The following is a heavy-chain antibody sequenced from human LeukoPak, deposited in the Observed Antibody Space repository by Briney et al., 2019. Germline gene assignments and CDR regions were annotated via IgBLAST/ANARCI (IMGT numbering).Heavy chain of an antibody. V-gene: IGHV3-74*01. CDR3: AREDIGMDV. CDR1: GFTFSTYW. Sequence: PGGSLRLSCAASGFTFSTYWMHWVRQAPGKGLVWVSRINSDGTSTSYADSVKGRFTISRDNAKNSLYLQMNSLRDEDTAVYYCAREDIGMDVWGQGTTVTVSS. CDR2: INSDGTST. J-gene: IGHJ6*02. D-gene: IGHD5-12*01.